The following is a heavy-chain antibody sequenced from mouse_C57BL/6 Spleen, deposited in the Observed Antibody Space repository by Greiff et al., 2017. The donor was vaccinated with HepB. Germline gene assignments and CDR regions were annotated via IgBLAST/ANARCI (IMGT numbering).Heavy chain of an antibody. CDR3: ARPDGYYPAY. CDR1: GYTFTSYG. V-gene: IGHV1-81*01. J-gene: IGHJ3*01. D-gene: IGHD2-3*01. CDR2: IYPRSGNT. Sequence: VKLVESGAELARPGASVKLSCKASGYTFTSYGISWVKQRTGQGLEWIGEIYPRSGNTYYNEKFKGKATLTADKSSSTAYMELRSLTSEDSAVYFCARPDGYYPAYWGQGTLVTVSA.